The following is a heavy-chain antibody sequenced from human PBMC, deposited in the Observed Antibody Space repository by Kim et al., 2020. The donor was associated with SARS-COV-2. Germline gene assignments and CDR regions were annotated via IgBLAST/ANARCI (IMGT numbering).Heavy chain of an antibody. V-gene: IGHV1-69*13. J-gene: IGHJ5*02. D-gene: IGHD1-1*01. CDR3: AREGLERPNFSAARRGSGWFDP. CDR1: GGTFSSYA. CDR2: IIPIFGTA. Sequence: SVKVSCKASGGTFSSYAISWVRQAPGQGLEWMGGIIPIFGTANYAQKFQGRVTITADESTSTAYMELSSLRSEDTAVYYCAREGLERPNFSAARRGSGWFDPWGQGTLVTVSS.